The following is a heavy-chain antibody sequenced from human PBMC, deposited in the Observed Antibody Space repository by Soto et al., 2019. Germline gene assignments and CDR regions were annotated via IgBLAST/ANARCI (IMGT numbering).Heavy chain of an antibody. CDR2: ISYDGSNK. J-gene: IGHJ6*02. V-gene: IGHV3-30-3*01. Sequence: PGGSLRLSCAASGFTFSSYAMHWVRQAPGKGLEWVAVISYDGSNKYYADSVKGRFTISRDNSKNTLYLQMNSLRAEDTAVYYCARDGPKDIVATYGMDVWGQGTTVTVSS. D-gene: IGHD5-12*01. CDR1: GFTFSSYA. CDR3: ARDGPKDIVATYGMDV.